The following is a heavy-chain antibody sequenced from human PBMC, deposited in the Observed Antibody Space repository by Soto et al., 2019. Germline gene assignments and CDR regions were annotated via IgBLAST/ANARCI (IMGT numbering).Heavy chain of an antibody. CDR2: VSAGGDMT. V-gene: IGHV3-23*01. CDR3: GRGDRSGARSPASYYYSGLDV. J-gene: IGHJ6*02. CDR1: GFTFSSYA. D-gene: IGHD2-15*01. Sequence: DVPLLESGGHLVQPGGSLRLSCAASGFTFSSYAMSCVRQAPGKALEWVSSVSAGGDMTYYSDSVKSRFTISRDNSNNALFLQMDGLRIEGTARYYCGRGDRSGARSPASYYYSGLDVWGQGATVTVS.